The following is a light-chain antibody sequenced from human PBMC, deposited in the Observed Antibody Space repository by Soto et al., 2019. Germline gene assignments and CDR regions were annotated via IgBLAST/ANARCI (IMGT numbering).Light chain of an antibody. CDR1: SSNIGALYD. Sequence: QSVLTQPPSVSGAPGQRVTISCTGSSSNIGALYDVKWYQHLTGTAPKLLIYDNNNRPSGVPDRCSGSKSGTSASLAITGLQAEDEPDYDCQSYDNSLSGHVVFGGGTKLTVL. CDR3: QSYDNSLSGHVV. J-gene: IGLJ2*01. V-gene: IGLV1-40*01. CDR2: DNN.